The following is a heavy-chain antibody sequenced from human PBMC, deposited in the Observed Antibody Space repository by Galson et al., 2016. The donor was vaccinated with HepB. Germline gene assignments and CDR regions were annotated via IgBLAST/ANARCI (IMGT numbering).Heavy chain of an antibody. CDR3: ARDDHYGVYFDH. J-gene: IGHJ4*02. Sequence: SLRLSCAGSGFTFSNYGMHWVRQAPGKGLEWVSNIWFDGRNNYYGDSVKGRFTISRENSKNTLYLQMNSLRAGDPAFYYCARDDHYGVYFDHWGKGTLVTVSS. CDR1: GFTFSNYG. V-gene: IGHV3-33*01. D-gene: IGHD3-16*01. CDR2: IWFDGRNN.